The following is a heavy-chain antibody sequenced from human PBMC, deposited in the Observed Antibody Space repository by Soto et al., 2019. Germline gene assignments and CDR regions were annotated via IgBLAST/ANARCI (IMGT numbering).Heavy chain of an antibody. V-gene: IGHV3-30*18. CDR1: GFTFSSYG. Sequence: GGSLRLSCAASGFTFSSYGMHWVRQAPGKGLEWVAVISYDGSNKYYADSVKGRFTISRDNSKNTLYLQMNSLRGEDTAVYYCAKGPSQLVLDYWGQGTLVTVSS. D-gene: IGHD6-13*01. J-gene: IGHJ4*02. CDR3: AKGPSQLVLDY. CDR2: ISYDGSNK.